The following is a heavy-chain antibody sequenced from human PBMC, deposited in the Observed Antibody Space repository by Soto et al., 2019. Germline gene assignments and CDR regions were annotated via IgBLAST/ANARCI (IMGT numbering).Heavy chain of an antibody. D-gene: IGHD3-10*01. J-gene: IGHJ3*02. CDR3: ARERWFQFGLDSFDI. Sequence: QVQLVQSGGEVKKPGASVKVSCKASGYTFTSYGVIWVRQAPGQGLEWMGWISTDNGDTNYARKFQGRVTMTTDTSTSTAYMELRSLRADDTAVYFCARERWFQFGLDSFDIWGQGTMVTVSS. CDR2: ISTDNGDT. V-gene: IGHV1-18*01. CDR1: GYTFTSYG.